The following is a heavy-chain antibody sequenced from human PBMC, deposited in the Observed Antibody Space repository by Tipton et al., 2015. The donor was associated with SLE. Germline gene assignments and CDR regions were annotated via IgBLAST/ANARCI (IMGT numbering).Heavy chain of an antibody. CDR3: ARDLASYYGVDV. J-gene: IGHJ6*02. V-gene: IGHV4-39*07. D-gene: IGHD3-3*02. Sequence: TLSLTCTVSGASITSSNYYWGWIRQSPGKGLDWIGALFYSGSTYYYPSLKSRITISLDTSKNQFSLKLNSVTAADTAVYYCARDLASYYGVDVWGQGTTVTVSS. CDR2: LFYSGST. CDR1: GASITSSNYY.